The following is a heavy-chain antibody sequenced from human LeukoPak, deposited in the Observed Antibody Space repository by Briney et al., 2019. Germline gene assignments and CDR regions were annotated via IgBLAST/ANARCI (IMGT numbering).Heavy chain of an antibody. Sequence: SSETLSLTCAVYGGSFSGYYWSWIRQPPGKGLEWIGEINHSGSTNYNPSLKSRVTISVDTSRNQFSLKLSSVTAADTAVYYCARGRSSNPWGQGTLVTVSS. D-gene: IGHD2-2*01. CDR3: ARGRSSNP. V-gene: IGHV4-34*01. CDR1: GGSFSGYY. J-gene: IGHJ5*02. CDR2: INHSGST.